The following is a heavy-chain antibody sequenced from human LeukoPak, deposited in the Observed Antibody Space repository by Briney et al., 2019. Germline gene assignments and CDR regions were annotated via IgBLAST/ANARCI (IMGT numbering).Heavy chain of an antibody. CDR1: GGSITNYY. J-gene: IGHJ4*02. V-gene: IGHV4-59*08. CDR2: IFHSGST. Sequence: SETLSLTCTVSGGSITNYYWSWIQQPPEKGLEWIGTIFHSGSTNYNPSLKSRVTISVDTSKNQFSLKLSSVTAADTAVYYCARQARLRYFDWLSYYFDYWGQGTLVTVSS. D-gene: IGHD3-9*01. CDR3: ARQARLRYFDWLSYYFDY.